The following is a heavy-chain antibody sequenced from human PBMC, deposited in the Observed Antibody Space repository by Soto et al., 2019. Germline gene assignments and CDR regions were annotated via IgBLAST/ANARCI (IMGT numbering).Heavy chain of an antibody. Sequence: PSETLSVTCTVSGGSISSSSYYWGGIRQPPGKGLEWIGSIYYSGSTYYNPSLKSRVTISVDTSKNQFSLKLSSVTAADTAVYYCASLKKTGIAAAGFDYWGQGTLVSVSS. CDR1: GGSISSSSYY. CDR2: IYYSGST. D-gene: IGHD6-13*01. CDR3: ASLKKTGIAAAGFDY. V-gene: IGHV4-39*01. J-gene: IGHJ4*02.